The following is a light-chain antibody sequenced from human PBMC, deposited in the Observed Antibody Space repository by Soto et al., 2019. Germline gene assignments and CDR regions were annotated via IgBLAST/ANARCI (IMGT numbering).Light chain of an antibody. CDR1: QSVSSSY. CDR3: QQYGTSPRT. CDR2: DAS. V-gene: IGKV3-20*01. J-gene: IGKJ1*01. Sequence: EIVLTQSPGTLSLSPGARATLSCRASQSVSSSYLAWYQQKPGQAPRLLIYDASSRATGIPDRFSGSGSGTDFTLTIRRLEPEDFAVYYCQQYGTSPRTFGQGTKVEIK.